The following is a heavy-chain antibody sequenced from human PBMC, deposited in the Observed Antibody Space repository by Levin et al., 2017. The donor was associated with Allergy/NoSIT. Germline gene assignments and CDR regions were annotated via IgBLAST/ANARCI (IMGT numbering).Heavy chain of an antibody. CDR2: IIPIFGTA. J-gene: IGHJ4*02. CDR1: GGTFSSYA. D-gene: IGHD3-22*01. V-gene: IGHV1-69*01. Sequence: KISCKASGGTFSSYAISWVRQAPGQGLEWMGGIIPIFGTANYAQKFQGRVTITADESTSTAYMELSSLRSEDTAVYYCASSYDSSESSSDYWGQGTLVTVSS. CDR3: ASSYDSSESSSDY.